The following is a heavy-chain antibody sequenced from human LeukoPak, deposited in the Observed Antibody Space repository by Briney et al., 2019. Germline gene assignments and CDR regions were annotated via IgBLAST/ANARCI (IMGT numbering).Heavy chain of an antibody. CDR1: GGTFSSYA. Sequence: SVKVSCKASGGTFSSYAISWVRQAPGQGLEWMGRIIPILGIANYAQKFQGRVTITADKSTSTAYMELSSLRSEDTAVYYCARGDYDFWSGYYYYYYYMDVWGKGTTVTVSS. J-gene: IGHJ6*03. CDR3: ARGDYDFWSGYYYYYYYMDV. CDR2: IIPILGIA. V-gene: IGHV1-69*04. D-gene: IGHD3-3*01.